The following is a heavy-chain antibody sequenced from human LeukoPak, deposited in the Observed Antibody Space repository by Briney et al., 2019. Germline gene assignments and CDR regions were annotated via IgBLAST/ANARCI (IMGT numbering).Heavy chain of an antibody. CDR1: GGSFSGYY. Sequence: SETLSLTCAVYGGSFSGYYWSWTRQPPGKGLERIGEINHSGSTNYNPSLKSRVTISVDTSKSQFSLKLSSVTAADTAVYYCARGYGSGSYYPLDYWGQGTLVTVSS. V-gene: IGHV4-34*01. CDR2: INHSGST. CDR3: ARGYGSGSYYPLDY. J-gene: IGHJ4*02. D-gene: IGHD3-10*01.